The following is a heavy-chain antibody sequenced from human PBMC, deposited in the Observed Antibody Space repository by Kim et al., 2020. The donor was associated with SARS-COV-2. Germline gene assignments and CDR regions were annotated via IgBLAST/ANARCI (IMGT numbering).Heavy chain of an antibody. V-gene: IGHV4-61*02. Sequence: SETLSLTCTVSGGSISGGSYYWSWIRQPAGKGLEWIGRIYSSGSTNYNPSLKSRVTISVDTSKNQFSLKLSSVTAADTAVYYCARTERRRGTSRPFDYWGQGTLVTVSS. J-gene: IGHJ4*02. CDR1: GGSISGGSYY. CDR3: ARTERRRGTSRPFDY. D-gene: IGHD2-2*01. CDR2: IYSSGST.